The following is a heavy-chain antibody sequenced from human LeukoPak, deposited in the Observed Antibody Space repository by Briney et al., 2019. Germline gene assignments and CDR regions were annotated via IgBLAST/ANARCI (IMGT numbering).Heavy chain of an antibody. CDR2: MNPNSGNT. CDR3: ARGRALPKRGRKNYYYMDV. D-gene: IGHD1-26*01. Sequence: ASVKVSCKASGYTFTSYGISWVRQAPGQGLEWMGWMNPNSGNTGYAQKFQGRVTMTRNTSISTAYMELSSLRSEDTAVYYCARGRALPKRGRKNYYYMDVWGKGTTVTVSS. V-gene: IGHV1-8*02. J-gene: IGHJ6*03. CDR1: GYTFTSYG.